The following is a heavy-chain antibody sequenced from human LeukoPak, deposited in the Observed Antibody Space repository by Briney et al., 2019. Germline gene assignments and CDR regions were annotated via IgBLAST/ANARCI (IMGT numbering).Heavy chain of an antibody. CDR2: ISYSGNT. Sequence: SETLSLTCTVSGGSISGYWTWIRQPPGKGLEWIAYISYSGNTNYNPSLKSRVTISVDTSKNQFSLQLSSVTAADTAVYYCARTIFWNGYYSREYYYGMDLWGQGTTVTVSS. D-gene: IGHD3-3*01. CDR3: ARTIFWNGYYSREYYYGMDL. CDR1: GGSISGY. J-gene: IGHJ6*02. V-gene: IGHV4-59*01.